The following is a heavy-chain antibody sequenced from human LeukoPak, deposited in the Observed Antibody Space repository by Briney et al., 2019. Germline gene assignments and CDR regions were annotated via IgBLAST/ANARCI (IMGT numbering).Heavy chain of an antibody. D-gene: IGHD3-10*01. Sequence: PGGSLRLSCAASGFTFSNAWMSWVRQAPGKGLEWVGRIKSKTDGGTTDYAAPVKGRFTISRDDSKNTLYLQMNSLKTEDTAVYYRTPSYYHGSGSSYWGQGTLVTVSS. CDR2: IKSKTDGGTT. CDR1: GFTFSNAW. CDR3: TPSYYHGSGSSY. J-gene: IGHJ4*02. V-gene: IGHV3-15*01.